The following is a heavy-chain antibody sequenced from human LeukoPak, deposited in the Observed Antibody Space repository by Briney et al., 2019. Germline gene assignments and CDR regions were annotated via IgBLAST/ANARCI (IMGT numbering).Heavy chain of an antibody. D-gene: IGHD2-2*01. CDR3: ARRASWHFNH. J-gene: IGHJ4*02. Sequence: PSETLSLTCTVSGGSISSYYWNWIRQPPGKGLEWIGYIYYSGSTNYNPSLKSRVTISVDTSKNQFSLKLNSVTAADTAVYYCARRASWHFNHWGQGTLVTVSS. CDR1: GGSISSYY. CDR2: IYYSGST. V-gene: IGHV4-59*08.